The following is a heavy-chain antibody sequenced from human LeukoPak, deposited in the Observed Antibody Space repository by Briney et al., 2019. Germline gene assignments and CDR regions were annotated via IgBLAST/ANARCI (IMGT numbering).Heavy chain of an antibody. CDR1: GFTSSTSW. CDR3: ARAMISGSDY. D-gene: IGHD3-22*01. J-gene: IGHJ4*02. Sequence: QPGGSLRLSCAASGFTSSTSWMHWVRQAPGKGLVRVSRINSDGSTTTYADSVKGRFAISRDNAKNTVYLQMNSLRAEDTAVYYCARAMISGSDYWGQGTLVTVSS. V-gene: IGHV3-74*01. CDR2: INSDGSTT.